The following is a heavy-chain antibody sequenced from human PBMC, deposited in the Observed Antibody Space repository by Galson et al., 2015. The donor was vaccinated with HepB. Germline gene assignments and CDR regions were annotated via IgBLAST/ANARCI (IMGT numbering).Heavy chain of an antibody. CDR3: ASYGYSSSWYLGYYYYYMDV. CDR2: MNPNSGNT. Sequence: SVKVSCKASGYTFTSYDINWVRQATGQGLEWIGWMNPNSGNTGYAQKFQGRVTMTRNTSISTAYMELSSLRSEDTAVYYCASYGYSSSWYLGYYYYYMDVWGKGTTVTVSS. V-gene: IGHV1-8*01. CDR1: GYTFTSYD. D-gene: IGHD6-13*01. J-gene: IGHJ6*03.